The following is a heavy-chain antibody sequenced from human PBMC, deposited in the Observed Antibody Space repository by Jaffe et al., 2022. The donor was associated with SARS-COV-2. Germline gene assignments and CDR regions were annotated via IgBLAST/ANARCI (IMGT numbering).Heavy chain of an antibody. CDR2: INAGNGNT. Sequence: QVQLVQSGAEVRKPGASVKVSCKASGFTFTTYAIQWVRQAPGQRLEWMGWINAGNGNTKYSQKFQGRVTITRDPSASTAYMELSSLRSEDTAVYYCARENDFLTGYGFDIWGQGTMVTVSS. D-gene: IGHD3-9*01. J-gene: IGHJ3*02. V-gene: IGHV1-3*01. CDR3: ARENDFLTGYGFDI. CDR1: GFTFTTYA.